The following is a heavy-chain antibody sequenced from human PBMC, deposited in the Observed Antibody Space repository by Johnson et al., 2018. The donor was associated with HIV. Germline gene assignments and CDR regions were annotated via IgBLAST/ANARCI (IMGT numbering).Heavy chain of an antibody. V-gene: IGHV3-9*01. CDR2: ISWNSGSI. D-gene: IGHD1-26*01. J-gene: IGHJ3*02. CDR3: AKGGGATTNDAFDI. CDR1: AFTFDAYA. Sequence: VQLVESGGGLVQPGRSLRLSCAASAFTFDAYAMHWVRQAPGKGLEWVSGISWNSGSIGYADSVKGRLTISRDNAKNSLYLQMNRRRAEATALYYCAKGGGATTNDAFDIWGQGTMVTVSS.